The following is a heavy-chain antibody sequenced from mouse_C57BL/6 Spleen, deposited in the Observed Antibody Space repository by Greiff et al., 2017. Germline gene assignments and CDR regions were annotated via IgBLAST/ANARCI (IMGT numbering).Heavy chain of an antibody. CDR2: IHPNSGST. Sequence: VQLQQPGAELVKPGASVKLSCKASGYTFTSYWMHWVKQRPGQGLEWIGMIHPNSGSTNYNEKFKSKATLTVDKSSSTAYMQLSSLTSEDSAVYYCAYSKEGVYAMDYWGQGTSVTVSS. CDR3: AYSKEGVYAMDY. CDR1: GYTFTSYW. D-gene: IGHD2-5*01. V-gene: IGHV1-64*01. J-gene: IGHJ4*01.